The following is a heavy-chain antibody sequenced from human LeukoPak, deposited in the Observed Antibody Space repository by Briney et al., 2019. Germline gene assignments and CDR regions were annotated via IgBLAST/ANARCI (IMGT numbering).Heavy chain of an antibody. D-gene: IGHD3-16*01. Sequence: SVTVSCKASGGTFSSYAISWVRQAPGQGLEWMGRIIPILGIANYAQKFQGRVTITADKSTGTAYMELSSLRSEDTAVYYCASDFPGGLFDYWGQGTLVTVSS. CDR1: GGTFSSYA. V-gene: IGHV1-69*04. CDR2: IIPILGIA. CDR3: ASDFPGGLFDY. J-gene: IGHJ4*02.